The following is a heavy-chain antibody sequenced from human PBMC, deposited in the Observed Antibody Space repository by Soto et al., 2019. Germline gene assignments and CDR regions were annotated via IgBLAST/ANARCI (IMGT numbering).Heavy chain of an antibody. D-gene: IGHD1-7*01. CDR3: ARATRTSWFDP. V-gene: IGHV1-2*02. Sequence: ASVKVSCKASGYTFTDYYMHWVRQAPGQGVEWMGWINANSGGTNYAQKFQGRVTMTRDTSISTAYMELSGLTSDDTAVYYCARATRTSWFDPWGQGTLVTVSS. J-gene: IGHJ5*02. CDR2: INANSGGT. CDR1: GYTFTDYY.